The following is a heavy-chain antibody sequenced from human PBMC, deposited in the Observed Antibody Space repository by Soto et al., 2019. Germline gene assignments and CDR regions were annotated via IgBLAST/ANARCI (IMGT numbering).Heavy chain of an antibody. J-gene: IGHJ4*02. D-gene: IGHD5-12*01. CDR3: ARSYGGYLYYFDY. CDR2: IYYSGST. Sequence: PSETLSLTCTVSGDSISGYFWSWIRQPPGKGLEWIGYIYYSGSTNYNPSLKSRVTISPDTSKNQFSLNLSSVTAADTAVYYCARSYGGYLYYFDYWGQGALVTVSS. V-gene: IGHV4-59*01. CDR1: GDSISGYF.